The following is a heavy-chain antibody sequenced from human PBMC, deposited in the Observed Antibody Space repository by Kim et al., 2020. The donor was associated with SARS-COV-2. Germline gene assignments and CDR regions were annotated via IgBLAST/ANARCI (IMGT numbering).Heavy chain of an antibody. CDR1: GGTFSSYA. CDR3: ARTPRGSGRAYGSGSYSRANYYYYMDV. J-gene: IGHJ6*03. V-gene: IGHV1-69*04. CDR2: IIPILGIA. D-gene: IGHD3-10*01. Sequence: SVKVSCKASGGTFSSYAISWVRQAPGQGLEWMGRIIPILGIANYAQKFQGRVTITADKSTSTAYMELSSLRSEDTAVYYCARTPRGSGRAYGSGSYSRANYYYYMDVWGKGTTVTVSS.